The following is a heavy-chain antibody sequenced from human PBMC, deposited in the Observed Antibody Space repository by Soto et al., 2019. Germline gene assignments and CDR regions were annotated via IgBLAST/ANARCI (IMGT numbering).Heavy chain of an antibody. J-gene: IGHJ2*01. D-gene: IGHD3-10*01. CDR3: AKEASVPSFGEFWFFDL. V-gene: IGHV3-23*01. Sequence: EVQLLESGGGLVQPGGSLRLSCAGSGFTFSKYGMTWVRQAPGKGLEWVSSVSGSGETTYYADSVRGRFTISRDNSKDTLSVKMKRLRAEDTAVYYCAKEASVPSFGEFWFFDLWCRGTQVTVSS. CDR2: VSGSGETT. CDR1: GFTFSKYG.